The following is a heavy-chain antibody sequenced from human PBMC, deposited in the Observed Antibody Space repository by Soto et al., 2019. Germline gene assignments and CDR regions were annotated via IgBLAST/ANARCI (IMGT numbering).Heavy chain of an antibody. D-gene: IGHD6-19*01. CDR2: INSDGSST. V-gene: IGHV3-74*01. J-gene: IGHJ4*02. CDR1: GFTFSSYW. Sequence: GGSLRLSCAASGFTFSSYWMHWVRQAPGKGLVWVSRINSDGSSTSYADSVKGRFTISRDNAKNTLYLQMNSLRAEDTAVYYCASGPSIAVAGKGDYWGQGTLVTVSS. CDR3: ASGPSIAVAGKGDY.